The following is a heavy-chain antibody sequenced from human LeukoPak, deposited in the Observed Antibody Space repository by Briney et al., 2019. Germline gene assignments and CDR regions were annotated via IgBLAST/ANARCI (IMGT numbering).Heavy chain of an antibody. CDR3: ARLPGFRDAFDI. CDR2: IYYTGST. V-gene: IGHV4-59*08. CDR1: SGSISSYY. Sequence: SETLSLTCTVSSGSISSYYWSWIRQPPGKGLEWIGYIYYTGSTNYNPSLKSRLTMSVDTSKNQFSLKLSSVTAADTAVYYCARLPGFRDAFDIWGQGTMVTVSS. J-gene: IGHJ3*02.